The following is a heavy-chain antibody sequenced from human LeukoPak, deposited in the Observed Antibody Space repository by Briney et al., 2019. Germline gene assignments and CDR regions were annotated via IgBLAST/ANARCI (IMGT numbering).Heavy chain of an antibody. J-gene: IGHJ4*02. V-gene: IGHV4-59*12. D-gene: IGHD4-17*01. CDR1: GGSISSYY. CDR3: ARDDYGRQLDY. CDR2: IYYSGST. Sequence: SETLSLTCTVSGGSISSYYWSWIRQPPGKGLEWIGYIYYSGSTSYNPSLKNRVSISVDTSKKQLSLKVTSVTAADTAVYYWARDDYGRQLDYWGQGTLVTVSS.